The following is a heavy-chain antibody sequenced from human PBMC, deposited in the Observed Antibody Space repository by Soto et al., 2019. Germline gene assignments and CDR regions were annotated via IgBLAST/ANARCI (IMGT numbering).Heavy chain of an antibody. V-gene: IGHV4-30-2*01. Sequence: QLQLQESGSGLVKPSQTLSLTCAVSGGSISSGGYSWSWIRQPPGKGLEWIGYMYHSGSTYYNPSRKSRVTISIDRSMNQFSRKLSSVTAAGTAGYYCARVPVHWGEGTRVTGSS. CDR1: GGSISSGGYS. J-gene: IGHJ4*02. CDR3: ARVPVH. CDR2: MYHSGST.